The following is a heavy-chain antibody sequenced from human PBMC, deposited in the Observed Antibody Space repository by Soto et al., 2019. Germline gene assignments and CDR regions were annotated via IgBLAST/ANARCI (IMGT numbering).Heavy chain of an antibody. Sequence: SETLSLTCTVSGGSISSYYWSWIRQPPGKGLEWIGYIYYSGSTNYNPSLKSRVTISVDTSKNQFSLKLSSVTAADTAVYYCASSYIGIAAADHSFDYWGQGTLVTV. D-gene: IGHD6-13*01. CDR2: IYYSGST. CDR3: ASSYIGIAAADHSFDY. V-gene: IGHV4-59*01. CDR1: GGSISSYY. J-gene: IGHJ4*02.